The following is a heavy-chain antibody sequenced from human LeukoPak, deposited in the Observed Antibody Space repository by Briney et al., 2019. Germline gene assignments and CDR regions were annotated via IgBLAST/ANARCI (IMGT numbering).Heavy chain of an antibody. Sequence: PGGSLRLSCEASGFTFSTYAMNWVRQVPGKGLEWVSGISGSGTYTYYADSVKGRFTISRDNSKNTLYLQMNSLRAEDTAVYYCARDKVAVAGRSARLTYYGMDVWGQGTTVTVSS. D-gene: IGHD6-19*01. J-gene: IGHJ6*02. CDR3: ARDKVAVAGRSARLTYYGMDV. V-gene: IGHV3-23*01. CDR2: ISGSGTYT. CDR1: GFTFSTYA.